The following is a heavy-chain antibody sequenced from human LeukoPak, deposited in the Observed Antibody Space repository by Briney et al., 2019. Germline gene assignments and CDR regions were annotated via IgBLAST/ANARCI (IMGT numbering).Heavy chain of an antibody. Sequence: SETLSLTCTVSGVSINTYFWSWIRQPPGKGLEWIGYVYYNGITNYNPSLKSRVTISVDTSKNQFSLKLSSVTAADTAVYYCARAKGYSYGYSNFDYWGQGTLVTVSS. CDR3: ARAKGYSYGYSNFDY. V-gene: IGHV4-59*12. CDR1: GVSINTYF. D-gene: IGHD5-18*01. J-gene: IGHJ4*02. CDR2: VYYNGIT.